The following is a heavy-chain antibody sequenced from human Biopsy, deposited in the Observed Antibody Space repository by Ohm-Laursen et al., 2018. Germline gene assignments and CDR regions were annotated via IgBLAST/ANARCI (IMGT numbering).Heavy chain of an antibody. J-gene: IGHJ5*01. CDR3: VKQWGGYNFDS. CDR1: GFTFHTYA. D-gene: IGHD1-14*01. Sequence: SLRLSCAASGFTFHTYATNWVRQAPGKGLEWVAHIDVSDYNTYYADSVRGRFTISRDNSKQMVHLEINSLTADDTAVYYCVKQWGGYNFDSWGQGILVTVSS. V-gene: IGHV3-23*01. CDR2: IDVSDYNT.